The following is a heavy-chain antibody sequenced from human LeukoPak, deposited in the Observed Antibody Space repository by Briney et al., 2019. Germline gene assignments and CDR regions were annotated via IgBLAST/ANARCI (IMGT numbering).Heavy chain of an antibody. CDR2: MNPNSGNT. CDR3: AREGSTGTRDYYYYYMDV. CDR1: GYTLTSYD. D-gene: IGHD1-1*01. V-gene: IGHV1-8*01. Sequence: ASVKVSCKASGYTLTSYDINWVRQATGQGLEWMRWMNPNSGNTGYAQKFQGRVTMTRNTSISTAYMELSSLRSEDTAVYYCAREGSTGTRDYYYYYMDVWGKGTTVTISS. J-gene: IGHJ6*03.